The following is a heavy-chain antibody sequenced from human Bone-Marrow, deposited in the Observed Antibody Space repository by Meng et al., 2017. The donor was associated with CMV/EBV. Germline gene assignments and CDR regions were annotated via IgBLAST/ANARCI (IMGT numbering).Heavy chain of an antibody. J-gene: IGHJ4*02. D-gene: IGHD3-3*01. V-gene: IGHV3-21*01. CDR1: GFTFSSYS. CDR3: AREGFFGVVTPAPFDY. CDR2: ISSSSSYI. Sequence: GGSLRLSCAASGFTFSSYSRNWVRQAPGKGLEWVSSISSSSSYIYYADSVKGRFTISRDNAKNSLYLQMNSLRAEDTAVYYCAREGFFGVVTPAPFDYWGQGTLVTVSS.